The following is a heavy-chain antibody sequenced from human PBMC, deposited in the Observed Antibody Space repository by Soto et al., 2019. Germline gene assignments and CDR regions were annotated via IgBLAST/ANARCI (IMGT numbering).Heavy chain of an antibody. CDR1: GYTFTSYG. J-gene: IGHJ4*02. D-gene: IGHD3-10*01. V-gene: IGHV1-18*01. CDR3: AREYYSGSGPWY. CDR2: ISAYNGNT. Sequence: QVQLVQSGAEVKKPGASVKVSCRASGYTFTSYGISWVRQAPGQGLEWMGWISAYNGNTYYAQNLQGRVTMATDTSTSTAYRELRSLRSDDPAVYYCAREYYSGSGPWYWGQGTLVTASS.